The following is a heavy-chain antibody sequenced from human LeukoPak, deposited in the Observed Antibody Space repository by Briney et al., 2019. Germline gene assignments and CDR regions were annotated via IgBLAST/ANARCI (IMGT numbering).Heavy chain of an antibody. J-gene: IGHJ4*02. CDR3: ARVGPYFDY. CDR1: GYTFTSYG. Sequence: SVKVSCKASGYTFTSYGISWVRQAPGQGLEWMGGIIPIFGTANYTQKFQDRVTITADKSTSTAYMELSSPRSEDTAVYYCARVGPYFDYWGQGTLVTVSS. CDR2: IIPIFGTA. V-gene: IGHV1-69*06.